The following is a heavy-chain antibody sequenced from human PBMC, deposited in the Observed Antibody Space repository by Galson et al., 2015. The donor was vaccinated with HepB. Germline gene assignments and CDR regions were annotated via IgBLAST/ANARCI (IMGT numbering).Heavy chain of an antibody. CDR3: AKEYGYSYALDY. Sequence: SLRLSCAASGFTLSSYGMHWVRQAPGKGLEWVAVISYDGSNKYYADSVKGRFTISRDNSKNTLYLQMNSLRAEDTAVYYCAKEYGYSYALDYWGQGTLVTVSS. CDR1: GFTLSSYG. D-gene: IGHD5-18*01. CDR2: ISYDGSNK. J-gene: IGHJ4*02. V-gene: IGHV3-30*18.